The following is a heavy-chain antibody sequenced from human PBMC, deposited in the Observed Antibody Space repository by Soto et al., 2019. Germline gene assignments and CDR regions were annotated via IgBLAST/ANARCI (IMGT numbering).Heavy chain of an antibody. CDR1: RFTFSNYA. D-gene: IGHD2-2*01. CDR3: ARSPGYCSTTRCYGRDFVMDV. CDR2: ISFDGSTK. J-gene: IGHJ6*02. V-gene: IGHV3-30-3*01. Sequence: QVQLVEFVGGVVQPGRSLRLSCAASRFTFSNYAMHWVRQAPGKGLQWVALISFDGSTKYYADSVKGRFTISRDNSKNTLYLQMNSLRAEDTAVYYCARSPGYCSTTRCYGRDFVMDVWGQGTTVTVSS.